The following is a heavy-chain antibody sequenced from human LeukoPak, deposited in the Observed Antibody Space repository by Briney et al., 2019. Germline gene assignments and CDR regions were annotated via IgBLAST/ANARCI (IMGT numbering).Heavy chain of an antibody. CDR1: GFTFNTYV. Sequence: PGGSLRLSCAASGFTFNTYVMSWVRQAPGKGLEWVSTISGSGGNTDYADSVKGRFTISRDNSKKTVYLQMNSLRAGDTALYYCAKAANNNWYSPFDYWGQGTLVTVSS. V-gene: IGHV3-23*01. D-gene: IGHD1-1*01. CDR2: ISGSGGNT. J-gene: IGHJ4*02. CDR3: AKAANNNWYSPFDY.